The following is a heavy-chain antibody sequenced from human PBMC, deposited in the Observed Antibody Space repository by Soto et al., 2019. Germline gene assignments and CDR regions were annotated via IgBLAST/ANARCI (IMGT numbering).Heavy chain of an antibody. D-gene: IGHD6-6*01. Sequence: PSETLSLTCTVSGGSISSRNWWSWRRQAPTKGLEGIGEIYQSGSTNYNPSLESRVTISVDKSKNQFSLELTSLTAADTAVYYCAKDRLWGSSDRGAPDDFEVWGQGTMVTVSS. CDR2: IYQSGST. CDR3: AKDRLWGSSDRGAPDDFEV. V-gene: IGHV4-4*02. J-gene: IGHJ3*01. CDR1: GGSISSRNW.